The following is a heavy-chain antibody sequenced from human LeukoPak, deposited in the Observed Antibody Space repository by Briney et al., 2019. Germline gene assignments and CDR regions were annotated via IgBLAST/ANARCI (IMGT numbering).Heavy chain of an antibody. Sequence: GGSLRLSCAASGFTFSSYEMSWVRQAPGKGLEWVANINPDGSNMLYVDSVKGRFTISRDNAKNSLYLQMNNLRAEDTAVYFCVSGFLQWLYWGQGTLVTVSS. CDR3: VSGFLQWLY. V-gene: IGHV3-7*01. D-gene: IGHD3-3*01. CDR2: INPDGSNM. J-gene: IGHJ4*02. CDR1: GFTFSSYE.